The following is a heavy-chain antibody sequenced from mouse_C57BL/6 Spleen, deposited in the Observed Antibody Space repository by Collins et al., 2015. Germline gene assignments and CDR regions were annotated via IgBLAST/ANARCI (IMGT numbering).Heavy chain of an antibody. J-gene: IGHJ1*03. CDR3: ARALAHWYFDV. V-gene: IGHV1-61*01. Sequence: QVQLQQPGAELVRPGSSVKLSCKASGYTFTSYWMDWVKQRPGQGLEWIGNIYPSDSETHYNQKFKDKATLTVDKSSSTAYMQPSSLTSEDSAVYYCARALAHWYFDVWGTGTTVTVSS. CDR1: GYTFTSYW. CDR2: IYPSDSET.